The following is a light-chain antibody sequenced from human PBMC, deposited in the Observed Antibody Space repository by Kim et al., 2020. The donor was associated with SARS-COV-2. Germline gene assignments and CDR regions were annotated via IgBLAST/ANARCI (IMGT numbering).Light chain of an antibody. CDR3: ETWDSNPRV. Sequence: SSVKLTCSLGSGHSSYIIAWNQHQPGKAHRYLIRLEGSGSYDKGNGVPGRFSGSSSGADRYLPISALQSADQAVYYCETWDSNPRVSGRGSRLTVL. J-gene: IGLJ3*02. V-gene: IGLV4-60*03. CDR2: LEGSGSY. CDR1: SGHSSYI.